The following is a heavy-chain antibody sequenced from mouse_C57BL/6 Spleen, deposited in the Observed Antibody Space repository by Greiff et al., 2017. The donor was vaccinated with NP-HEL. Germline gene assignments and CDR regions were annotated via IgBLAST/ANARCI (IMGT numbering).Heavy chain of an antibody. CDR2: IDPSDSYT. CDR1: GYTFTSYW. J-gene: IGHJ2*01. D-gene: IGHD2-4*01. V-gene: IGHV1-69*01. Sequence: QVQLQQPGAELVMPGASVKLSCKASGYTFTSYWMHWVKQRPGQGLEWIGEIDPSDSYTNYNQKFKGKSTLTVDKSSSTAYMQLSSLTSEDSAVYYCARKASYDYDGFDYWGQGTTLTVSS. CDR3: ARKASYDYDGFDY.